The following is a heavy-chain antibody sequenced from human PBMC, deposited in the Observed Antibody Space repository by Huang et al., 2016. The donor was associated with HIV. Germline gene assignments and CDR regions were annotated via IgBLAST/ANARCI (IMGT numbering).Heavy chain of an antibody. Sequence: QVQLQESGPGPVKPSQTLSLTCTVSGDSISRGGYLWSWIRQSPGKGLEWIGSIYYTETTSYNPSLRSRVTMSVDTSKNQFSLRLTSVTAEDTAVYYCARDRITQCNGGRCYSDWSDPWGQGTLVIVSS. CDR1: GDSISRGGYL. V-gene: IGHV4-30-4*08. D-gene: IGHD2-15*01. CDR2: IYYTETT. J-gene: IGHJ5*02. CDR3: ARDRITQCNGGRCYSDWSDP.